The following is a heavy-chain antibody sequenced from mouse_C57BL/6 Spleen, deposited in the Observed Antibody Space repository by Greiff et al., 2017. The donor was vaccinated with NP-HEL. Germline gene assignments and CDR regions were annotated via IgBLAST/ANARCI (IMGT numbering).Heavy chain of an antibody. CDR2: IRSKSSNYAT. D-gene: IGHD1-1*01. V-gene: IGHV10-3*01. J-gene: IGHJ4*01. CDR1: GFTFNTYA. Sequence: EVKVEESGGGLVQPKGSLKLSCAASGFTFNTYAMHWVRQAPGKGLEWVARIRSKSSNYATYYADSVKDRFTISRDDSQSMLYLQMNNLKTEDTAMYYCVRDTLPRYYGSSYEYAMDYWGQGTSVTVSS. CDR3: VRDTLPRYYGSSYEYAMDY.